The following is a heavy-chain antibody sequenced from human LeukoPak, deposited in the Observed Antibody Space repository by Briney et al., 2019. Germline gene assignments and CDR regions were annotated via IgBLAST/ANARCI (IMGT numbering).Heavy chain of an antibody. J-gene: IGHJ4*02. V-gene: IGHV4-34*01. CDR1: GRSFSGYY. CDR3: SCRGY. Sequence: PSETLSLTCAVYGRSFSGYYWSLIRQPPGKGLEWIGEINHSGSTNYNPSLKSRVTISVDTSKNQFSLKLSSVTAADTAVYYCSCRGYWGQGTLVTVSS. D-gene: IGHD2-2*01. CDR2: INHSGST.